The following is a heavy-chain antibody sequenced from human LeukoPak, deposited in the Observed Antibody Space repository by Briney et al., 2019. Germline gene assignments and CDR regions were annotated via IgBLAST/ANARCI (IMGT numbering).Heavy chain of an antibody. Sequence: SQTLSLTCALSGDSFSSNTAAWYWVRQSPSRGLEWLGRTYYRSKWTYEYAESVRSRITINVDTSKNQFSLHLNSVTPEDTAVYYCARDPSDDQGFDCWGQGTLVTVSS. J-gene: IGHJ5*01. D-gene: IGHD3-3*01. CDR1: GDSFSSNTAA. V-gene: IGHV6-1*01. CDR2: TYYRSKWTY. CDR3: ARDPSDDQGFDC.